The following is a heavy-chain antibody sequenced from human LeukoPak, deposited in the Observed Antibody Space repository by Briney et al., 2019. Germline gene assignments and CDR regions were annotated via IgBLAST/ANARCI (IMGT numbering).Heavy chain of an antibody. CDR2: IIPIFGTA. J-gene: IGHJ4*02. D-gene: IGHD3-22*01. Sequence: SVKVSCKASGGTFSSYAISWVRQAPGQGLEWMGGIIPIFGTANYAQKFQGRATITADESTSTAYMELSSLRSEDTAVYYCARDADEYYYDSSGYGDYWGQGTLVTVSS. V-gene: IGHV1-69*13. CDR3: ARDADEYYYDSSGYGDY. CDR1: GGTFSSYA.